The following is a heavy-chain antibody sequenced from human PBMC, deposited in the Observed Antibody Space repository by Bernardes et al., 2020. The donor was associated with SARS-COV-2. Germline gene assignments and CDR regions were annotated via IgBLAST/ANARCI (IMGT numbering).Heavy chain of an antibody. D-gene: IGHD1-26*01. CDR2: INYSGST. Sequence: SETLSLTCAVYGGSLSGYYWNWIRQPPGKGLEWIGEINYSGSTNYNPSLKSRVTISVDTSKNQFSLKLNSVTAADTAVYYCAKYLGWELLGAAIEYWGQGTLVAVSS. V-gene: IGHV4-34*01. J-gene: IGHJ4*02. CDR1: GGSLSGYY. CDR3: AKYLGWELLGAAIEY.